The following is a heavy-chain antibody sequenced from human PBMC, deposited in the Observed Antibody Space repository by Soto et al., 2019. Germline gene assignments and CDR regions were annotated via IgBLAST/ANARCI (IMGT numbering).Heavy chain of an antibody. V-gene: IGHV4-59*01. CDR2: VYYTGTT. Sequence: SETLSLTCTVSGSPINSYYWSWFRQPPGQGLEWVGYVYYTGTTTYNPSLKSRLTISVDTSKSHFSLNLRSVTAADTAVYYCAIASGCGDGSGPFAPWAQRTLVTGSS. CDR3: AIASGCGDGSGPFAP. D-gene: IGHD2-15*01. CDR1: GSPINSYY. J-gene: IGHJ5*02.